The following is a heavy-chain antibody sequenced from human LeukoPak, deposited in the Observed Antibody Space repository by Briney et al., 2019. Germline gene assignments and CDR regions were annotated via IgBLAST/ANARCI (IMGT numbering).Heavy chain of an antibody. V-gene: IGHV3-30*18. D-gene: IGHD6-13*01. CDR1: GFTFSSYG. J-gene: IGHJ5*02. CDR2: ISYDGSNK. Sequence: GRSLRLSCAASGFTFSSYGMHWVRQAPGKGLEWVAVISYDGSNKYYADSVKGRFTISRDNSKNTLYLQMNSLRAEDTAVYYCAKDEGEAAAGRPSWFDPWGQGTLVTVSS. CDR3: AKDEGEAAAGRPSWFDP.